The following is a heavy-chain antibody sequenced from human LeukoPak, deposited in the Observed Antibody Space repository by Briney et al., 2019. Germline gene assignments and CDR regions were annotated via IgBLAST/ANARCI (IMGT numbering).Heavy chain of an antibody. D-gene: IGHD3-22*01. V-gene: IGHV3-64*01. Sequence: GGSLRLSCAASGFTFSSYAMHWVRQAPGKGLEYVSAISNNGGSTYYANSVKGRFTISRDNSKNTLYLQMGSLRAEDMAVYYCWTYYYDSSGYYQDFDYWGQGTLVTVSS. CDR3: WTYYYDSSGYYQDFDY. CDR2: ISNNGGST. CDR1: GFTFSSYA. J-gene: IGHJ4*02.